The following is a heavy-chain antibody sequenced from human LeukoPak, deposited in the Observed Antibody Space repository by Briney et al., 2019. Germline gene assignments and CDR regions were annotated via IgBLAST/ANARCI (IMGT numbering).Heavy chain of an antibody. D-gene: IGHD2-2*01. CDR2: INPNSGGT. J-gene: IGHJ4*02. CDR1: GYTFTGYY. V-gene: IGHV1-2*02. CDR3: ARGSAALWDYFDY. Sequence: ASVKVSCKASGYTFTGYYMHWVRQAPGQGLEWMGWINPNSGGTNYAQKFQGRVTMTRDTSISTAYMELSRPRSDDTAVYYCARGSAALWDYFDYWGQGTLVTVSS.